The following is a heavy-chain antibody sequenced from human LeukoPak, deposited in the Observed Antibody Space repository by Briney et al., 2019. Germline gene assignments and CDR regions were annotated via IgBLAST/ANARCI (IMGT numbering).Heavy chain of an antibody. CDR1: EYTFIDYY. V-gene: IGHV1-2*02. CDR2: INPNNGAT. Sequence: ASVKASSKVSEYTFIDYYIPWVPQAPGQGLEWMGSINPNNGATTYAQQFQGRVTMTRDTSTSTGYMELSSLKSDDTAVYYCATKSFDSWGQGTLVTVSS. CDR3: ATKSFDS. J-gene: IGHJ4*02.